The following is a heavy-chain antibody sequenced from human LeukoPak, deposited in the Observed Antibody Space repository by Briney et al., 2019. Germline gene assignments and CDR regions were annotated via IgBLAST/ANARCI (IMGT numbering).Heavy chain of an antibody. CDR3: ARGGGLKGTSGYSPSGYFDY. V-gene: IGHV1-46*01. CDR1: GYTFTNYY. CDR2: INPSSGST. D-gene: IGHD3-22*01. Sequence: ASVKVSCKASGYTFTNYYMHWVRQAPGQGLEWMGIINPSSGSTRYAQKFQGRVTMTRDTSTSTVYMELSSLRSEDTAVYHCARGGGLKGTSGYSPSGYFDYWGQGTLVTVSS. J-gene: IGHJ4*02.